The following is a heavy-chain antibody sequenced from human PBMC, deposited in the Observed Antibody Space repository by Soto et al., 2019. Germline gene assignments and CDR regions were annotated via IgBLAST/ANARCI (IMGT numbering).Heavy chain of an antibody. CDR2: IYYSGST. CDR1: GGSISSGDYY. CDR3: ARVGFGELLAHGMDV. D-gene: IGHD3-10*01. V-gene: IGHV4-30-4*01. Sequence: SETLSLTCTVSGGSISSGDYYWSWIRQPPGKGLEWIGYIYYSGSTYYNPSLRSRVTISVDTSKNQFSLKLSSVTAADTAVYYCARVGFGELLAHGMDVWGQGTTVTVSS. J-gene: IGHJ6*02.